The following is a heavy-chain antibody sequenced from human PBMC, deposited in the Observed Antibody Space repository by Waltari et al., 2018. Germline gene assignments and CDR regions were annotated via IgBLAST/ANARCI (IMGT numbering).Heavy chain of an antibody. V-gene: IGHV4-59*01. J-gene: IGHJ3*01. Sequence: QVQLHESGPGLVKPSETLSLTCGVSGGSINNYYWSWIRQTPGKGLEWIRYVHYGGSTNYNPSLGGRVTISLDTSRNQCSLRLQSVTAADTAVYYCARGTAYYRPADVFEFWGQGTTVIVSS. CDR1: GGSINNYY. D-gene: IGHD1-26*01. CDR2: VHYGGST. CDR3: ARGTAYYRPADVFEF.